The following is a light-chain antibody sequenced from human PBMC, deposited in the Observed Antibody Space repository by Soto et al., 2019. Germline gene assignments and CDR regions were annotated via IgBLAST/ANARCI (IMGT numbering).Light chain of an antibody. V-gene: IGLV2-14*01. CDR3: CSYTDSALDVV. CDR1: SSDIGDYDY. Sequence: QSVLTQPASVSGSPGQSITISCTGSSSDIGDYDYVSWYQHLPGKAPKLLIFDVTHRPSGVSERFSGSKSGNTASLTISGVRPEDEADYYCCSYTDSALDVVFGGGTKVTVL. J-gene: IGLJ2*01. CDR2: DVT.